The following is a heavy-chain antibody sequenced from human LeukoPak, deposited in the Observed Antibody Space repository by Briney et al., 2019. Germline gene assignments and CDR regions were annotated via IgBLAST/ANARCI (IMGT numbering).Heavy chain of an antibody. CDR3: VKFGVDYDMGV. CDR2: IHYSGRA. V-gene: IGHV4-59*01. Sequence: TETLSLTCTVSGDSISGSYWTWVRQPPGQGLEWIGQIHYSGRADYNPSLKRRITISVDTSKNQMSLTLTSVTAADTAIYYCVKFGVDYDMGVWGQGTTVTVSS. CDR1: GDSISGSY. D-gene: IGHD3-16*01. J-gene: IGHJ6*02.